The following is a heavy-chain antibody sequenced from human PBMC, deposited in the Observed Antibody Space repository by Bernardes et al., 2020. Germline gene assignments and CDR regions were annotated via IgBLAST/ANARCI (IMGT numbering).Heavy chain of an antibody. CDR2: ISCSGGST. D-gene: IGHD5-12*01. Sequence: GGSLRLSCAASGFTFRSYAMSWVRQAPGKGLEWVSAISCSGGSTYYADSVKGRFTISRDNSKNTLYLQMNSLRAEDTAVYYCAKKNQRYRFDPWGQGTLVTVSS. V-gene: IGHV3-23*01. CDR1: GFTFRSYA. CDR3: AKKNQRYRFDP. J-gene: IGHJ5*02.